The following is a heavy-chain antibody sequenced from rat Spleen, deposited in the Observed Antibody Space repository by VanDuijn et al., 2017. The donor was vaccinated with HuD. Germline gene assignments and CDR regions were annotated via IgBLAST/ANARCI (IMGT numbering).Heavy chain of an antibody. J-gene: IGHJ2*01. D-gene: IGHD4-6*01. CDR3: TTDIYY. Sequence: QVQVKESGPGLVQPSQTLSLTCTVSGFSLPNYHVSWVRQPPGKSLVWVGVIWGDGFTDYNPPLKSRLTISRDTSKSQVFLKMTSLQTDDTAIYFCTTDIYYWGQGIMVTVSS. CDR1: GFSLPNYH. CDR2: IWGDGFT. V-gene: IGHV2-15*01.